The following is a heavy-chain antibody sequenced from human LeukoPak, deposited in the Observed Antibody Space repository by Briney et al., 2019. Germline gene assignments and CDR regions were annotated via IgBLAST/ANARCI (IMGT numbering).Heavy chain of an antibody. CDR3: ARLTVGSTRDDY. J-gene: IGHJ4*02. CDR1: GGSISSSSYY. CDR2: IYYSGST. D-gene: IGHD1-26*01. V-gene: IGHV4-39*01. Sequence: PSETLSLTCTVSGGSISSSSYYWGWIRQPPGKGLEWIASIYYSGSTYYNPSLKSRVSISVDTSKNQFSLKLSSVTAADTAVYYYARLTVGSTRDDYWGQGTLVTVSS.